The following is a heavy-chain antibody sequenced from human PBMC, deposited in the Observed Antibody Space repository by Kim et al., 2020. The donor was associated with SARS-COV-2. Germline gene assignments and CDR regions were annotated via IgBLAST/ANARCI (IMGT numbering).Heavy chain of an antibody. Sequence: GGSLRLSCAASGFTFSSYSMNWVRQAPGKGLEWVSYISSSSSTIYYADSVKGRFTISRDNAKNSLYLQMNSLRAEDTAVYYCARGEFGYYYGSGAPDYWGQGTLVTVSS. J-gene: IGHJ4*02. V-gene: IGHV3-48*04. CDR3: ARGEFGYYYGSGAPDY. CDR1: GFTFSSYS. CDR2: ISSSSSTI. D-gene: IGHD3-10*01.